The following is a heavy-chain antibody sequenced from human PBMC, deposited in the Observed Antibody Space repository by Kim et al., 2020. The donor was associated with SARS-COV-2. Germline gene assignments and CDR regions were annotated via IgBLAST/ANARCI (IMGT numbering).Heavy chain of an antibody. CDR1: GFTFSSYS. CDR2: ISSSSSYI. V-gene: IGHV3-21*01. Sequence: GGSLRLSCAASGFTFSSYSMNWVRQAPGKGLEWVSSISSSSSYIYYADSVKGRFTISRDNAKNSLYLQMNSLRAEDTAVYYCARVLTYRGGFGELLEAFDYWGQGTLVTVSS. J-gene: IGHJ4*02. CDR3: ARVLTYRGGFGELLEAFDY. D-gene: IGHD3-10*01.